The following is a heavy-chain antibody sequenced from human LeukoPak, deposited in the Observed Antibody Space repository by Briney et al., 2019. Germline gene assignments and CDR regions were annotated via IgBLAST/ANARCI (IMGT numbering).Heavy chain of an antibody. CDR2: ISSSSYI. Sequence: GGSLRLSCAASRFTFSHYSMNWVRQAPGKGLEWVSSISSSSYIYYADSVRGRFTSSRDNAKNSLYLQMNSLRAEDTAVYYCARANDNYYYYYMDVWGKGTTVTISS. V-gene: IGHV3-21*01. D-gene: IGHD3-10*01. CDR1: RFTFSHYS. CDR3: ARANDNYYYYYMDV. J-gene: IGHJ6*03.